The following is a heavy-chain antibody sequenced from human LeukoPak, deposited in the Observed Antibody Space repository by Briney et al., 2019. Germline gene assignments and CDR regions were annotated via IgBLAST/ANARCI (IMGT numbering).Heavy chain of an antibody. CDR2: MQSTGNS. CDR1: GDSISTYH. Sequence: SETLSPTCSVSGDSISTYHWNWIRKPPGKGLEWIGYMQSTGNSNYNPSLKSRVSMSVETSKNRIVLNLSSVTAADTAVYYCARDKRHSYGRYFDHWGQGLLVTVSS. D-gene: IGHD5-18*01. J-gene: IGHJ4*02. V-gene: IGHV4-59*01. CDR3: ARDKRHSYGRYFDH.